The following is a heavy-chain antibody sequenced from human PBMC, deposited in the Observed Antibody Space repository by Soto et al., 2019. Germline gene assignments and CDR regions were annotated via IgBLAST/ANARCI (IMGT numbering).Heavy chain of an antibody. CDR2: IYHSGST. Sequence: PSETLSLTCAVSGGSISSGGYSWSCMLHPPGKGLEWIGYIYHSGSTYYNPSLKSRVTISVDRSKNKFPLKLSSVPAADTAVYYCASVPDYWGQGTLVTLSS. J-gene: IGHJ4*02. V-gene: IGHV4-30-2*01. CDR3: ASVPDY. CDR1: GGSISSGGYS.